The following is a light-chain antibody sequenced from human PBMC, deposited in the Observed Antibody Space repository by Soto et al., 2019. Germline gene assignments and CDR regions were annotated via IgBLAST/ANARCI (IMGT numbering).Light chain of an antibody. CDR2: DAS. Sequence: AIQLTQSPSSLSASVGDRVTVTCRASQGISSALAWYQQKPGRAPKLLIYDASNLEGGVPSRFSGRGSETDFALTISSLQHEYFATYYCQQFNNYPLTFGGGTKVEIK. J-gene: IGKJ4*01. V-gene: IGKV1D-13*01. CDR3: QQFNNYPLT. CDR1: QGISSA.